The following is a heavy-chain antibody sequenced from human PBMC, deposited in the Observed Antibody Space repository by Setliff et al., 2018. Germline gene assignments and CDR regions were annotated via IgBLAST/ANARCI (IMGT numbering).Heavy chain of an antibody. CDR1: GGSFSGYY. V-gene: IGHV4-34*01. CDR3: ARQSVRGLADNNWFDP. D-gene: IGHD2-15*01. J-gene: IGHJ5*02. Sequence: ETLSLTCAVYGGSFSGYYWSWIRQPPGRGLEWIGEINHNGGTNYNPSLKSRVTISVDTSKNQFSLKLSSVTAADTALYYCARQSVRGLADNNWFDPWGQGTLVTVSS. CDR2: INHNGGT.